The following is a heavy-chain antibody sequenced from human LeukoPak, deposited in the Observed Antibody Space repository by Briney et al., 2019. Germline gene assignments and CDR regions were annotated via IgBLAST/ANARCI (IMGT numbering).Heavy chain of an antibody. J-gene: IGHJ2*01. Sequence: GGSLRLSCTASGFTFTSYGMNWVRQAPGKGLEWVSFIDTSGSYIYYGDSLKGRVTISRDNAKNSLYLQMNSLRAEDTAVYYCAKSYDYGDYVGGRQNWYFALWGRGTLVTVSS. V-gene: IGHV3-21*01. CDR2: IDTSGSYI. CDR1: GFTFTSYG. CDR3: AKSYDYGDYVGGRQNWYFAL. D-gene: IGHD4-17*01.